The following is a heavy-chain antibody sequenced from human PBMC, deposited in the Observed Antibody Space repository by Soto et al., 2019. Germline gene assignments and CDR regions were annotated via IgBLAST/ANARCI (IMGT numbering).Heavy chain of an antibody. V-gene: IGHV4-59*01. CDR1: GGSISSYY. Sequence: SETLSLTCTVSGGSISSYYWSWIRQPPGKGLEWIVYIYYSGSTNYNPSLKSRVTISVDTSKNQFSLKLSSVTAADTAVYYCARRYGGNFDYWGQGTLVTVSS. CDR3: ARRYGGNFDY. D-gene: IGHD3-16*01. J-gene: IGHJ4*02. CDR2: IYYSGST.